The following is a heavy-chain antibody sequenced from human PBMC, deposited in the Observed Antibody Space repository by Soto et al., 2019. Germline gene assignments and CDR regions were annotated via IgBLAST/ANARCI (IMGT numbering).Heavy chain of an antibody. Sequence: QVQLQESGPELVKPSGTLSLTCVVSGDSLSSAVWWSWVRQAPGKGLEWIDELYYSGTTSYNPSLQSRVTLSVDKSKRQFFLNLTSVTAADTAVYYCARKTAVPGALRYYWGQGVLVTVSS. CDR3: ARKTAVPGALRYY. J-gene: IGHJ4*02. D-gene: IGHD6-19*01. V-gene: IGHV4-4*02. CDR2: LYYSGTT. CDR1: GDSLSSAVW.